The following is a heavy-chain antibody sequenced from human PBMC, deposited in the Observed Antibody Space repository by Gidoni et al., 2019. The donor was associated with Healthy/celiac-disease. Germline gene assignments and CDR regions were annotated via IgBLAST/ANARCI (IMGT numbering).Heavy chain of an antibody. CDR1: GGSISSGSYY. CDR3: AREEWLGGYYYYGMDV. J-gene: IGHJ6*02. V-gene: IGHV4-61*02. D-gene: IGHD5-12*01. Sequence: QVQLQESGPGLVKPSQTLSLTCTVSGGSISSGSYYWSWIRQPAGKGLEWIGRIYTSGGTNYNPSLKSRVTISVDTSKNQFSLKLSSVTAADTAVYYCAREEWLGGYYYYGMDVWGQGTTVTVSS. CDR2: IYTSGGT.